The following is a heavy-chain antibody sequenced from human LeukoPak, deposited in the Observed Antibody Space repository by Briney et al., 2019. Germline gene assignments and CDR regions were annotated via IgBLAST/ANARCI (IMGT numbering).Heavy chain of an antibody. CDR1: GGTFSSYA. Sequence: SVKVSCKASGGTFSSYAISWVRQAPGQGLEWMGGIIPIFGTANYAQKFQGRVTITADESTSTAYMELSSLRSEDTAVYYCARDRVSGYGNYNLDYWGQGTLVTVSS. D-gene: IGHD5-12*01. CDR2: IIPIFGTA. V-gene: IGHV1-69*13. J-gene: IGHJ4*02. CDR3: ARDRVSGYGNYNLDY.